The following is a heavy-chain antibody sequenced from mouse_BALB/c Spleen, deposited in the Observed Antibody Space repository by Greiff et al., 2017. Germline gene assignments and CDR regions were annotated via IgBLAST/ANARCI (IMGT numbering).Heavy chain of an antibody. D-gene: IGHD2-4*01. CDR3: AREERLRYYFDY. V-gene: IGHV5-17*02. J-gene: IGHJ2*01. CDR1: GFTFSSFG. CDR2: ISSGSSTI. Sequence: DVMLVESGGGLVQPGGSRKLSCAASGFTFSSFGMHWVRQAPEKGLEWVAYISSGSSTIYYADTVKGRFTISRDNPKNTLFLQMTSLRSEDTAMYYCAREERLRYYFDYWGQGTTLTVSS.